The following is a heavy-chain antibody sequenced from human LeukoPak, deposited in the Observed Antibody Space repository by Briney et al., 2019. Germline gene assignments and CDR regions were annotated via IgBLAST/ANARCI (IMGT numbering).Heavy chain of an antibody. J-gene: IGHJ4*02. Sequence: GASVKVSCKASGYTFTGYYMHWVRQAPGQGLEWMGRINPNSGGTNYAQKFQGRVTITADESTSTAYMELSSLRSEDTAVYYCARGMRFGELSSPFDYWGQGTLVTVSS. CDR1: GYTFTGYY. V-gene: IGHV1-2*06. CDR3: ARGMRFGELSSPFDY. CDR2: INPNSGGT. D-gene: IGHD3-10*01.